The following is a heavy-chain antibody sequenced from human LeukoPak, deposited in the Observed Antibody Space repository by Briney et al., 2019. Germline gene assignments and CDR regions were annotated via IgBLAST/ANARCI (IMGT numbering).Heavy chain of an antibody. D-gene: IGHD4-23*01. J-gene: IGHJ6*02. CDR3: AKDLHGGHYYYGMDV. CDR1: GFTFSSYG. CDR2: ISYDGSNK. V-gene: IGHV3-30*18. Sequence: GRSLRLSCAASGFTFSSYGMHWVRQAPGKGLEWVAVISYDGSNKYCADSVKGRFTISRDNSKNTLYLQMNSLRAEDTAVYYCAKDLHGGHYYYGMDVWGQGTTVTVSS.